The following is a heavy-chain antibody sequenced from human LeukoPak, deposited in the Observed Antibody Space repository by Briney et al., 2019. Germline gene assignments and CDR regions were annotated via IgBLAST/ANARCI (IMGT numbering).Heavy chain of an antibody. Sequence: GGPLRLSCAASGFTFSSNWMHWVRQVPGKGLVWASRIKTDGSSTSYVDSVKGRFTISRDNAKNTLYLQMNSLRAEDTAVYYCARGRADYDFWSGYYHYMDVWGKGTTVTVSS. CDR3: ARGRADYDFWSGYYHYMDV. J-gene: IGHJ6*03. CDR2: IKTDGSST. V-gene: IGHV3-74*01. D-gene: IGHD3-3*01. CDR1: GFTFSSNW.